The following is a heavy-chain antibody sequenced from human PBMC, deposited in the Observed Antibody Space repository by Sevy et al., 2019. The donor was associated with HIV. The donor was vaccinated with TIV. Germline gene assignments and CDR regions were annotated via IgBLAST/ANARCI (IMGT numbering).Heavy chain of an antibody. D-gene: IGHD3-10*01. CDR3: AKTPHYGSGDDY. J-gene: IGHJ4*02. CDR1: GFTFSSYA. Sequence: GGSLRLSCAASGFTFSSYAMSWVRRAPAKGLEWVSGRRGSGGSTYYADPVKGRFTISRDNSKNTLYLQMNSLRAEDTAVYYCAKTPHYGSGDDYWGQGTLVTVSS. CDR2: RRGSGGST. V-gene: IGHV3-23*01.